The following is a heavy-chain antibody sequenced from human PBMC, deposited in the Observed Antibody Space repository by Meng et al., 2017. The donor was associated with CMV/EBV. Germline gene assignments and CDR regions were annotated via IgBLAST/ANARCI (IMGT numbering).Heavy chain of an antibody. CDR3: AIEGGATTAFDY. V-gene: IGHV4-4*02. CDR1: SCSMSRGSR. Sequence: CSVSSCSMSRGSRWRGDGQPPGKGLGWIGDSYHSGDTNNSPSLKSRVTISVDKSKNKYSLKLGAVTAADTAVYYCAIEGGATTAFDYWGQGTLVTVSS. D-gene: IGHD1-26*01. J-gene: IGHJ4*02. CDR2: SYHSGDT.